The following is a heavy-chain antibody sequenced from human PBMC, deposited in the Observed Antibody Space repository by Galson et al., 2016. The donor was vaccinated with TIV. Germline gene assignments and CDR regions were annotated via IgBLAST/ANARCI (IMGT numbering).Heavy chain of an antibody. CDR1: GNTFTNYY. D-gene: IGHD3-10*01. J-gene: IGHJ4*02. V-gene: IGHV1-46*01. CDR2: INTKGDYS. CDR3: ATERPGAEVDGWGD. Sequence: SVKVSCKAYGNTFTNYYMNWIRQAPGQGLEWMGIINTKGDYSTYAQKFQGRVTMTRDTSTSTVPMELRNLRSEDTAVYYCATERPGAEVDGWGDWGQGTLVIVSS.